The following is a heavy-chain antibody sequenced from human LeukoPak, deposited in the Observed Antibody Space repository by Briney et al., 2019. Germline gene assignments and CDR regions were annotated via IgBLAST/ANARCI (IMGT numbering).Heavy chain of an antibody. V-gene: IGHV1-18*01. Sequence: GASVKVSCKASGYTFTSYGISWVRQAPGQGLEWIGWISANSGNTKFAQKVQGRITMTTDTSTSTAYMELRSLRSDDTAIYYCARDRHYDASTVFDPWGQGTLVTVSS. CDR2: ISANSGNT. J-gene: IGHJ5*02. CDR3: ARDRHYDASTVFDP. CDR1: GYTFTSYG. D-gene: IGHD3-3*01.